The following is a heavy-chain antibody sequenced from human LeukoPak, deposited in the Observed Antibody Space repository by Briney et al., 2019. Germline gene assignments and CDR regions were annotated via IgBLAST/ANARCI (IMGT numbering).Heavy chain of an antibody. Sequence: GGSLRFSCLTSGFTFSTNAMSWVRQAPGKGLEWISGISGSGASTYYADSVTGRFTISRDNSRNTLYLQMNSLRGDDTAVYYCAKDVGKWESLHFFDYWGQGTLVTVSS. V-gene: IGHV3-23*01. CDR1: GFTFSTNA. D-gene: IGHD1-26*01. CDR3: AKDVGKWESLHFFDY. CDR2: ISGSGAST. J-gene: IGHJ4*02.